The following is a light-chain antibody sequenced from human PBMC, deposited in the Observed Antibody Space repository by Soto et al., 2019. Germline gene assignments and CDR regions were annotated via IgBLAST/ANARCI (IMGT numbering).Light chain of an antibody. V-gene: IGKV3-20*01. Sequence: ETVLTQSPGTLSLSPGERATLSCRASQSVSNNYLAWYQQKPGQAHRLLIYGASSRATGIPDRFSGSGSGTDFTLTISRLEPEDFAVYYCKQYGDSLVTFGQGTKVDIK. J-gene: IGKJ1*01. CDR1: QSVSNNY. CDR2: GAS. CDR3: KQYGDSLVT.